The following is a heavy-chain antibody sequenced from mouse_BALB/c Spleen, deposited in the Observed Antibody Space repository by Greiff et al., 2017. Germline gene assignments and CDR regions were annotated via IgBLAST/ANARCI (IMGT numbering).Heavy chain of an antibody. D-gene: IGHD2-14*01. J-gene: IGHJ4*01. CDR2: ISYSGST. CDR3: ARYTYDSYYAMDY. Sequence: EVQLVESGPSLVKPSQTLSLTCSVTGDSITSGYWNWIRKFPGNKLEYMGYISYSGSTYYNPSLKSRISITRDTSKNQYYLQLNSVTTEDTATYYCARYTYDSYYAMDYWGQGTSVTVSS. CDR1: GDSITSGY. V-gene: IGHV3-8*02.